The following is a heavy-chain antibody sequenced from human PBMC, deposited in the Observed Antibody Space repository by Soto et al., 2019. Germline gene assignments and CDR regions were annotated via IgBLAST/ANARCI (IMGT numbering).Heavy chain of an antibody. Sequence: QVQLQESGPGLVKPSQTLSLTCTVSGGSISSGGYYWSWIRQHPGKGLEWIGYIYYSGSTYYNPSLKSRVTISVDTSKNQFSLKLSSVTAADTAVYYCARGGGAIYDSSGYPRGDFDYWGQGTLVTVSS. CDR1: GGSISSGGYY. D-gene: IGHD3-22*01. CDR2: IYYSGST. V-gene: IGHV4-31*03. CDR3: ARGGGAIYDSSGYPRGDFDY. J-gene: IGHJ4*02.